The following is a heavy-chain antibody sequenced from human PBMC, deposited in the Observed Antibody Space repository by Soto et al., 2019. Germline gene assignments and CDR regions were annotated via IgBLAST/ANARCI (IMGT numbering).Heavy chain of an antibody. V-gene: IGHV4-34*01. CDR1: GGSFSGYY. CDR3: ARWGRLWFGELSHYYYYGMDV. D-gene: IGHD3-10*01. CDR2: INHSGGT. J-gene: IGHJ6*02. Sequence: SETLSLTCAVYGGSFSGYYWSWIRQPPGKGLEWIGEINHSGGTNYNPSLKSRVTISVDTSKNQFSLKLSSVTAADTAVYYCARWGRLWFGELSHYYYYGMDVWGQGTTVTVSS.